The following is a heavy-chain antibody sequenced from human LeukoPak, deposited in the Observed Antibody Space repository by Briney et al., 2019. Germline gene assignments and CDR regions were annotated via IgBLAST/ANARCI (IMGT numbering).Heavy chain of an antibody. V-gene: IGHV3-23*01. CDR1: GFIFSSYA. CDR2: LTASGGST. CDR3: AKWHTLKLAPTHY. Sequence: SGGSLRLSCAASGFIFSSYAMAWFRQFPGKGLERVSSLTASGGSTYHADSVKGRFTISRDNSKSTLYLQMNSLKVEDTAIYYCAKWHTLKLAPTHYWGRGTLVTVSS. J-gene: IGHJ4*02.